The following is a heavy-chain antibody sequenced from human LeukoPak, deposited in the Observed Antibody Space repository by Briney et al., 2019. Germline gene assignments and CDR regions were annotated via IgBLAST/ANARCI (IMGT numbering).Heavy chain of an antibody. CDR1: GYSFTSYW. Sequence: GESLKISCKGSGYSFTSYWIGWVRHMPGKGLEWMGIIYPGDSDTRYSPSFQGQVTISADKSISNAYLQWSSLKASDTAMYYCARLYMGERIAVAGTHYYYYYMDVWGKGTTVTVSS. D-gene: IGHD6-19*01. CDR2: IYPGDSDT. CDR3: ARLYMGERIAVAGTHYYYYYMDV. V-gene: IGHV5-51*01. J-gene: IGHJ6*03.